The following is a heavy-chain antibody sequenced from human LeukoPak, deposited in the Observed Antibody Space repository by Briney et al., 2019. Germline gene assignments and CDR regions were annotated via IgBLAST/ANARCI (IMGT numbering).Heavy chain of an antibody. J-gene: IGHJ5*02. V-gene: IGHV3-30*02. D-gene: IGHD6-13*01. CDR3: AKDYLIAAAGTHWFDP. CDR2: IRYDGSNK. CDR1: GFTFSSYG. Sequence: PGGSLXXSCAASGFTFSSYGMHWVGQAPGKGVEGVAFIRYDGSNKYYADSVKGRFTISRDNSKNTLYVQMNRLRAEDTAVYYCAKDYLIAAAGTHWFDPWGQGTLVTVSS.